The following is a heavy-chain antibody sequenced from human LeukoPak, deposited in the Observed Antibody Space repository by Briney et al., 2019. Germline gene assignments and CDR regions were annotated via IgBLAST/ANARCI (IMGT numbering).Heavy chain of an antibody. CDR2: MRYSGNT. D-gene: IGHD2-2*01. V-gene: IGHV4-59*01. J-gene: IGHJ6*03. CDR1: GGSISSYS. Sequence: PSETLPLTCTVSGGSISSYSRSWIRQSPGKGLEWIGHMRYSGNTTYNSSFKSGVTIPLKPSTKQFSLKLSSVTAADTAVYYCARESRYQLLSFVRYYYMDVWGKGATVTVSS. CDR3: ARESRYQLLSFVRYYYMDV.